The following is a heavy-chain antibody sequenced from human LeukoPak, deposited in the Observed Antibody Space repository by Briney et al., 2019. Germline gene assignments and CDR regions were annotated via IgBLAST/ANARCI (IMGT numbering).Heavy chain of an antibody. CDR3: ARHPKPFDWWSLAGAFDI. V-gene: IGHV4-34*01. J-gene: IGHJ3*02. D-gene: IGHD3-9*01. CDR1: GGSFSGYY. CDR2: INHSGST. Sequence: SSETLSLTCAVYGGSFSGYYWSWIRQPPGKGLEWIGEINHSGSTNYNPSLKSRVTISVDTSKNQFSLKLSSVTAADTAVYYCARHPKPFDWWSLAGAFDIWGQGTMVTVSS.